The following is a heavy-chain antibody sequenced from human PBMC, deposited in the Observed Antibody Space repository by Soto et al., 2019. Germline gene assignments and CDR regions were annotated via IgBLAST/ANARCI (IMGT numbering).Heavy chain of an antibody. Sequence: PSETLSLTSTVSGGSVSSGSYYWSWIRQPPGKGLEWIGYIYYSGSTNYNPSLKSRVTISVDTSKNQFSLKLSSVTAADTAVYYCARGGKDIVVVPADQYNWFDPWGQGTLVTVSS. CDR3: ARGGKDIVVVPADQYNWFDP. D-gene: IGHD2-2*01. CDR1: GGSVSSGSYY. CDR2: IYYSGST. J-gene: IGHJ5*02. V-gene: IGHV4-61*01.